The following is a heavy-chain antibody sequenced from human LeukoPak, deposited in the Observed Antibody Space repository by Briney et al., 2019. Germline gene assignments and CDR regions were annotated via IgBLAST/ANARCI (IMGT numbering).Heavy chain of an antibody. V-gene: IGHV3-23*01. D-gene: IGHD6-19*01. Sequence: GGSLRLSCAASGFTFSSYAMSWVRQAPGKGLEWVSAISGSGGSTYYADSVKGRFTISRDNSRNTLYLQMNSLRAEDTAVYYCAKVRSSGWYYFDYWGQGTLVTVSS. J-gene: IGHJ4*02. CDR3: AKVRSSGWYYFDY. CDR1: GFTFSSYA. CDR2: ISGSGGST.